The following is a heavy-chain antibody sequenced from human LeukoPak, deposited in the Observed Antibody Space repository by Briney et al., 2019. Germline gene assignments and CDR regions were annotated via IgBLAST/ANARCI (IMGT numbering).Heavy chain of an antibody. J-gene: IGHJ6*03. Sequence: SVKASCKASGGTFSSYAISWVRQAPGQGLEWMGRILPIFGTANYAQKFQGRVTITTDESTSTAYMALSSLRSEDTAVYYCAREYYDFWSGSRYYYYYMDVWGKGTTVTVSS. CDR1: GGTFSSYA. CDR2: ILPIFGTA. D-gene: IGHD3-3*01. CDR3: AREYYDFWSGSRYYYYYMDV. V-gene: IGHV1-69*05.